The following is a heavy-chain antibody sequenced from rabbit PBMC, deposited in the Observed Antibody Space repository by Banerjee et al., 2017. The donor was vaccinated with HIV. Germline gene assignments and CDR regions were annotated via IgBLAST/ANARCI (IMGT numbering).Heavy chain of an antibody. CDR3: ARTYAAYGDTIDAFDP. D-gene: IGHD2-1*01. Sequence: QEQLVESGGGLVQPEGSLTLTCTASGFSFSSSYWICLVRQAPGKGLEWIACIYAGDGNTYYASWAKGRFTISKTSSTTVTLQMTSLTAADTATYFCARTYAAYGDTIDAFDPWGPGTLVTVS. CDR1: GFSFSSSYW. CDR2: IYAGDGNT. V-gene: IGHV1S45*01. J-gene: IGHJ2*01.